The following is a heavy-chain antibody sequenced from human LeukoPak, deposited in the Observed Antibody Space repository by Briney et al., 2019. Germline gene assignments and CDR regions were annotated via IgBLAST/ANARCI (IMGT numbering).Heavy chain of an antibody. J-gene: IGHJ4*02. Sequence: PGGSLRLSCAASGFTFRSYAMSWVRQAPGKGLEWVSAISGSGGSTYYADSMKGRFTISRDNSKNTLYLQMNSLRAEDTAVYYCAKVPTNYDSSGYYDYWGQGTLVTVSS. CDR3: AKVPTNYDSSGYYDY. D-gene: IGHD3-22*01. V-gene: IGHV3-23*01. CDR2: ISGSGGST. CDR1: GFTFRSYA.